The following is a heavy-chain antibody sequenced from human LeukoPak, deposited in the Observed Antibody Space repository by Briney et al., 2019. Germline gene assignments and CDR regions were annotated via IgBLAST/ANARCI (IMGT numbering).Heavy chain of an antibody. D-gene: IGHD2-2*01. CDR2: ICSDGST. V-gene: IGHV3-53*01. J-gene: IGHJ4*02. CDR3: ARVIQSQLLKGYFAF. CDR1: GFTVTGNY. Sequence: PGGSLRLSCAVSGFTVTGNYMTWVRQAPGKGLEWVSIICSDGSTYYADSVKGRFSISRDHSKNTVFLQMNSLRGEDTGVYYCARVIQSQLLKGYFAFWGQGALVTVSS.